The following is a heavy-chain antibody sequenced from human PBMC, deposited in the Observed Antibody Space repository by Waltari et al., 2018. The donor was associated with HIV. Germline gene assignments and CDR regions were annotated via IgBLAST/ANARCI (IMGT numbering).Heavy chain of an antibody. CDR1: GSSFRDSD. CDR2: VIYDGSNE. D-gene: IGHD1-26*01. J-gene: IGHJ5*02. Sequence: QVQLVESGGGVVPPGTSLPLSCAASGSSFRDSDTHWVRQPPGKGLEWVDSVIYDGSNEDYADSVTGRFTVSRDNSKNTLYLQMDSLRPEDTAVYYCATNSGSYRQGWFDPWGQGTQVTVSS. V-gene: IGHV3-30*03. CDR3: ATNSGSYRQGWFDP.